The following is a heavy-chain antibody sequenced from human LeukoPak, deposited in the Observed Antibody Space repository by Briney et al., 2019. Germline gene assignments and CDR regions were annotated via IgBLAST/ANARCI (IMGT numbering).Heavy chain of an antibody. CDR2: ISYDGSNK. CDR1: GFTFSSYA. D-gene: IGHD6-13*01. CDR3: ASEGGDSSWYDY. J-gene: IGHJ4*02. Sequence: PGRSLRLSCAASGFTFSSYAMHWVRQAPGKGLEWVAVISYDGSNKYYADSVKGRFTISRDNSKNTLYLQMNSLRAEDTAVYYCASEGGDSSWYDYWGQGTLVTVSS. V-gene: IGHV3-30-3*01.